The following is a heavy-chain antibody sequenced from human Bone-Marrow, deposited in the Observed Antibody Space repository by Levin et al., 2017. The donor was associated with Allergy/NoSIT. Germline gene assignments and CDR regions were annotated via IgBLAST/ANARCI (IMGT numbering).Heavy chain of an antibody. J-gene: IGHJ4*02. CDR1: GYSFAGYY. CDR2: MNPRTGGT. V-gene: IGHV1-2*02. CDR3: ARGRPTVPTLGTGGNDF. D-gene: IGHD4-23*01. Sequence: ASVKVSCRASGYSFAGYYLHWVRQTPGQGLEWVGYMNPRTGGTSYVQKFQGRVTFTRDTSISTAYLELTRLKFDDTAVFFCARGRPTVPTLGTGGNDFWGPGTLVTVSS.